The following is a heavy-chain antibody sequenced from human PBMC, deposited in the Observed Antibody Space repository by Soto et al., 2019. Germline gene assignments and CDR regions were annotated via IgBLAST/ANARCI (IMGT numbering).Heavy chain of an antibody. D-gene: IGHD2-15*01. CDR3: ARFRCATDGCYTHHFDV. CDR2: ISVYTGNT. Sequence: VQLVQSGGAVTTPGASVKVSCKSSGYTFTSYGVSWLRQAPGQGLEWLGWISVYTGNTKQAQKFQDRVTLTTEASTGTAALELRNLRSDETAVYYCARFRCATDGCYTHHFDVWGQGTTVSVSS. J-gene: IGHJ6*02. V-gene: IGHV1-18*04. CDR1: GYTFTSYG.